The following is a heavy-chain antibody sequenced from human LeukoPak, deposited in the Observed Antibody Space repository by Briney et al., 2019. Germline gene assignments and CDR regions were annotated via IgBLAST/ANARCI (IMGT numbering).Heavy chain of an antibody. CDR3: ARKPVVTSGLVADFDY. V-gene: IGHV1-18*01. CDR2: ISAYNGNT. Sequence: ASVKVSYKHCVYTFTNYGISWLRPAPGQGLEWMGWISAYNGNTNYAQKLQGRVTMTTDTSTSTAYMELRRLRSDDTAVYYCARKPVVTSGLVADFDYWGQGTLVTVSS. D-gene: IGHD4-23*01. J-gene: IGHJ4*02. CDR1: VYTFTNYG.